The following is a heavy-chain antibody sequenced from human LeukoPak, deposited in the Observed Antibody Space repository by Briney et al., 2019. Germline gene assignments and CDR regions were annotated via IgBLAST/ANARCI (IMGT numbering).Heavy chain of an antibody. Sequence: PGGSLRLSCAASGFTFSSYAMSWVRQAPGKGLEWVSAIDSSGDDAFYADSVRGRFTLSRDNFKNTMFLQMNSLRAEDTAVYYCAKGPFSGTYNDAFDVWGQGTMVIVSS. D-gene: IGHD1-26*01. J-gene: IGHJ3*01. CDR3: AKGPFSGTYNDAFDV. CDR1: GFTFSSYA. V-gene: IGHV3-23*01. CDR2: IDSSGDDA.